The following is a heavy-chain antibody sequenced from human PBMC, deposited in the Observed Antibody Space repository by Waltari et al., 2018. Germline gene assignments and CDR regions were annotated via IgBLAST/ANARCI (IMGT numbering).Heavy chain of an antibody. CDR3: ARHSPTYCSSTSCFRGAFDI. V-gene: IGHV4-39*01. Sequence: QLQLQESGPGLVKPSETLSLTCTVSGGSISSSSYYWGWIRQPPGKGLEWIGSIYYSGRTYSNPSLKSRVTISVDTSKNQFSLKLSSVTAADTAVYYCARHSPTYCSSTSCFRGAFDIWGQGTMVTVSS. D-gene: IGHD2-2*01. J-gene: IGHJ3*02. CDR2: IYYSGRT. CDR1: GGSISSSSYY.